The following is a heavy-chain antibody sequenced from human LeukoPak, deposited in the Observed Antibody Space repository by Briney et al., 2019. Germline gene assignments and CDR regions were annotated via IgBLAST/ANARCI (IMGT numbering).Heavy chain of an antibody. D-gene: IGHD6-13*01. V-gene: IGHV4-34*01. J-gene: IGHJ5*02. Sequence: PSETLSLTCAVYGGSFSGYYWSWIRQPPGKGLEWIGEINHSGSTNYNPSLKSRVTISVDTSKNQFSLKLSSVTAADTAVYYCARAYLDAAAGNSNWFDPWGQGTLVTVSS. CDR3: ARAYLDAAAGNSNWFDP. CDR1: GGSFSGYY. CDR2: INHSGST.